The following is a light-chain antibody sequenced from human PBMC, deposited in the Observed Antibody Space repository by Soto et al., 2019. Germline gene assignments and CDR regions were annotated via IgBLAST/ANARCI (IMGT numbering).Light chain of an antibody. J-gene: IGKJ1*01. CDR3: QQYGSSPRT. CDR2: DAS. Sequence: EIVLTQSPGTLSLSPGERATLSCRASQSVSSSYLAWYQQKPGQAPRLLIYDASSRATGIPDRFSGSGSGTDFSLTISRLEPEDLAVYYCQQYGSSPRTFGQGTKVEI. V-gene: IGKV3-20*01. CDR1: QSVSSSY.